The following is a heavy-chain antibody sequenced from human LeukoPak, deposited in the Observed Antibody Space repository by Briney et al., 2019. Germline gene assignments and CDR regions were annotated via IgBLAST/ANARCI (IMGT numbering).Heavy chain of an antibody. Sequence: GESLRLSCVASGFIFSSFGMNWVRQAPGRGLEWVANIKQDGSEKYYVDSVKGRFTISRDNAKNSLYLQMNSLRAEDTAVYYCATEYCTNGVCYIREYFQHWGQGTLVTVSS. CDR2: IKQDGSEK. D-gene: IGHD2-8*01. V-gene: IGHV3-7*01. CDR1: GFIFSSFG. J-gene: IGHJ1*01. CDR3: ATEYCTNGVCYIREYFQH.